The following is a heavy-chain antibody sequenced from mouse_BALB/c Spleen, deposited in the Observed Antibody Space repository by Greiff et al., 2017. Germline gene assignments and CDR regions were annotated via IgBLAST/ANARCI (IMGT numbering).Heavy chain of an antibody. CDR1: GFTFSSFG. Sequence: VQLKESGGGLVQPGGSRKLSCAASGFTFSSFGMHWVRQAPEKGLEWVAYISSGSSTIYYADTVKGRFTISRDNPKNTLFLQMTSLRSEDTAMYYCARDITTVVATEYFDVWGAGTTVTVSS. D-gene: IGHD1-1*01. J-gene: IGHJ1*01. CDR2: ISSGSSTI. V-gene: IGHV5-17*02. CDR3: ARDITTVVATEYFDV.